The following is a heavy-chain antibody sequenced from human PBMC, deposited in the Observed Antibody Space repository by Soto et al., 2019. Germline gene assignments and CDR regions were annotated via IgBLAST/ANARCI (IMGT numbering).Heavy chain of an antibody. D-gene: IGHD1-1*01. Sequence: GGSLRLSCAASGFTFSSYGMHWVRQAPGKGLEWVAVIWYDGSNKYYADSVKGRFTISRDNSKNTLYLQMNSLRAEDTAVYYCAREKQLERLYFDYWGQGTLVTVS. V-gene: IGHV3-33*01. CDR1: GFTFSSYG. J-gene: IGHJ4*02. CDR2: IWYDGSNK. CDR3: AREKQLERLYFDY.